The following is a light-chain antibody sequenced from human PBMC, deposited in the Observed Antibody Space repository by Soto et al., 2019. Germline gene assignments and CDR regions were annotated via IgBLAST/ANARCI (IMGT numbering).Light chain of an antibody. CDR1: SIDVGGYNY. Sequence: QSALTQPRSVSGSPGQSVTISCTGTSIDVGGYNYVSWYQQHPGKAPKLMIYDVSKRPSGVPDRFSGSKSGNTASLTISGLQAEDEADYYCCSYAGSYSGVFGGGTQLTVL. V-gene: IGLV2-11*01. CDR2: DVS. CDR3: CSYAGSYSGV. J-gene: IGLJ3*02.